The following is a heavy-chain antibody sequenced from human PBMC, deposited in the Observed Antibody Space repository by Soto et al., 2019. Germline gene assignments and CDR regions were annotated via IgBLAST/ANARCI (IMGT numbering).Heavy chain of an antibody. CDR3: AKEDGSGSYFLWYYMDV. D-gene: IGHD3-10*01. CDR1: GFPFADYA. CDR2: ISWNSGSI. J-gene: IGHJ6*03. V-gene: IGHV3-9*01. Sequence: GGSLRLSCAASGFPFADYAMHWVRQDPGKGLEWVSGISWNSGSIGYADSVKGRFTIPRDNAKNSLYLQMNSLRAEDTALYYCAKEDGSGSYFLWYYMDVWGKGTTVTVSS.